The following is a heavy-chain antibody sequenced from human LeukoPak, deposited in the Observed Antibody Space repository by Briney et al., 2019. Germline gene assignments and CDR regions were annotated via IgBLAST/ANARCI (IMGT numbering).Heavy chain of an antibody. D-gene: IGHD5-18*01. J-gene: IGHJ4*02. CDR2: ISNSGSII. V-gene: IGHV3-11*01. CDR3: ARAVSADTAMVYFDY. Sequence: PGGSLRLSCAASGFTFSDYYMFWIRQGPGKGLEWVSYISNSGSIIYYADSVKGRFTVSRDNAKDSLYLQMNSLRAEDTAVYYCARAVSADTAMVYFDYWGQGTLVTVSS. CDR1: GFTFSDYY.